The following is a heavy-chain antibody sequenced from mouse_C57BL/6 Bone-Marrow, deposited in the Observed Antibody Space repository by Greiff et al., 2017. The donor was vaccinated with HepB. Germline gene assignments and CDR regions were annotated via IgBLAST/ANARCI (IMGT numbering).Heavy chain of an antibody. CDR2: ISDGGSYT. CDR3: ASLTYYYDN. J-gene: IGHJ2*01. Sequence: VQLVASGGGFVKPGGSLKLSCAASGFPFSSYAMSWVRQTPEKRLEWVATISDGGSYTYYPDNVKGRFTISRDNSKNNQYLQMSHLKSEDTAMYYCASLTYYYDNWGQGTTLTVSS. D-gene: IGHD1-1*01. V-gene: IGHV5-4*01. CDR1: GFPFSSYA.